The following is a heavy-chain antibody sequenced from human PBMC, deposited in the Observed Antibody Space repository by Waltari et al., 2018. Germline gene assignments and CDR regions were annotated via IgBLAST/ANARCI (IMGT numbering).Heavy chain of an antibody. D-gene: IGHD6-19*01. CDR2: IYYSGSN. V-gene: IGHV4-59*11. CDR1: GGSISSHY. CDR3: ARTVAGHFDY. Sequence: QVQLQESGPGLVKPSETLSLTCTVSGGSISSHYWSWIRQPPGKGLEWIGYIYYSGSNNYNPALKSRVTISVDTSKNQFSLKLSSVTAADTAVYYCARTVAGHFDYWGQGTLVTVSS. J-gene: IGHJ4*02.